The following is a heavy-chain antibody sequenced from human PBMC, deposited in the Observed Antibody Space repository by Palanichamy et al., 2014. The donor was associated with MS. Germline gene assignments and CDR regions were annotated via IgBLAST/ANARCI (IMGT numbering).Heavy chain of an antibody. V-gene: IGHV4-59*01. CDR3: AKYLRDSGTYYLDH. J-gene: IGHJ4*02. CDR2: IYYSGST. Sequence: QVQLQESGPGLVKPSETLSLTCTVSGGSISNYYWSWIRRPPGKGLEWIGFIYYSGSTNYNPSLKSRITMSVDTSKNQFSLKVYSVTPADTAVYYCAKYLRDSGTYYLDHWGQGALVTVSS. CDR1: GGSISNYY. D-gene: IGHD1-26*01.